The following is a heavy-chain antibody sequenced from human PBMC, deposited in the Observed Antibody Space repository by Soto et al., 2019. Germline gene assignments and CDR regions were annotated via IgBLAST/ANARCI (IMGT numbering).Heavy chain of an antibody. Sequence: SETLSLTCTVSAGSTSSGDYLWSWVRQPPGKGLEWIGYIYYRGSSYHNPSLKSRLTMSVDTSKNQFSLKLTSVTAADTAVYYCARVGIAWSSSSCQNHYYYAMDVWGQGTTVTVSS. CDR2: IYYRGSS. J-gene: IGHJ6*02. V-gene: IGHV4-30-4*01. CDR1: AGSTSSGDYL. CDR3: ARVGIAWSSSSCQNHYYYAMDV. D-gene: IGHD2-2*01.